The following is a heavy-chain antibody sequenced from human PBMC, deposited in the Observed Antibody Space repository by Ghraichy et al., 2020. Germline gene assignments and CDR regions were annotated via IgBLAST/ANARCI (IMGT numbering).Heavy chain of an antibody. CDR3: ARFSGVFKGRFITMVRGVTDYYYYYCMDV. V-gene: IGHV1-69*13. Sequence: SVKVSCKASGGTFSSYAISWVRQAPGQGLEWMGGIIPIFGTANYAQKFQGRVTITADESTSTAYMELSSLRSEDTAVYYCARFSGVFKGRFITMVRGVTDYYYYYCMDVWGQGTTVTVSS. CDR2: IIPIFGTA. J-gene: IGHJ6*02. D-gene: IGHD3-10*01. CDR1: GGTFSSYA.